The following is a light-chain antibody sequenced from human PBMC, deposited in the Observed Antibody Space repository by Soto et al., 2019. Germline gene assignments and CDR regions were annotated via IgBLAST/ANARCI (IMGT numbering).Light chain of an antibody. V-gene: IGKV1-33*01. Sequence: DIQMTQSPSSLSTSVGDRVTISCQASQDISNFLNWYQQKPGKAPKLLIYDATDLEAGVPSRFSGSGSGTDFTFTISSLQPEDIATYYCQQYDDFPLTFGPGTRLEIK. CDR2: DAT. CDR3: QQYDDFPLT. CDR1: QDISNF. J-gene: IGKJ5*01.